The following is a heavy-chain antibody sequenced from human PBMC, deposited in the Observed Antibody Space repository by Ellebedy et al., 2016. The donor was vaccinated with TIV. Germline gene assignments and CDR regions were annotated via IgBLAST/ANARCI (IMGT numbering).Heavy chain of an antibody. Sequence: GESLKISXAASGFTFSSYGMHWVRQAPGKGLEWVAVISYDGSNKYYADSVKGRFTISRDNSKNTLYLQMNSLRAEDTAVYYCAKEGLRWSPMDVWGQGTTVTVSS. D-gene: IGHD4-23*01. CDR3: AKEGLRWSPMDV. V-gene: IGHV3-30*18. CDR1: GFTFSSYG. CDR2: ISYDGSNK. J-gene: IGHJ6*02.